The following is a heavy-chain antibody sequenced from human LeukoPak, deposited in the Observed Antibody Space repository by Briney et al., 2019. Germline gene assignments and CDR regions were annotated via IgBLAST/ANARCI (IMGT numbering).Heavy chain of an antibody. Sequence: SETLSLTCAVYGGSFSGYYWSWIRQPPGKGLEWIGEINHSGSTNYNPSLKSRVTISVDTSKNQFSLKLSSVTAADTAVYYCARDPTGVGATRLDYWGQGTLVTVSS. CDR1: GGSFSGYY. CDR3: ARDPTGVGATRLDY. D-gene: IGHD1-26*01. V-gene: IGHV4-34*01. CDR2: INHSGST. J-gene: IGHJ4*02.